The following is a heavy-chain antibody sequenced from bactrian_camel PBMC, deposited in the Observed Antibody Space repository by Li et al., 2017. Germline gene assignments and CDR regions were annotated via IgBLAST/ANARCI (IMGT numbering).Heavy chain of an antibody. J-gene: IGHJ7*01. D-gene: IGHD6*01. CDR1: AYSGC. V-gene: IGHV3S53*01. CDR2: ITRGGKV. Sequence: HVQLVESGGGSVQAGGSLRLSCVASAYSGCMAWFRQAPGKEREGASFITRGGKVSYADSVKGRFTISKDNAKNTLYLQMNSLKPEDSGTYYCAAKVVEGSCSTVTAIDLWGRGTQVTVS.